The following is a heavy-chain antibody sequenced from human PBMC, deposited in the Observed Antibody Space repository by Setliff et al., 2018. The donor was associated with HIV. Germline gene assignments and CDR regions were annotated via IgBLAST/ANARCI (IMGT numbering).Heavy chain of an antibody. Sequence: SETLSLTCTVSGVSITSYFWSWIRQPPGKGLEWIGYIYTSGSTKYNPSLKSRVTISLDTSKNQFSLKLSSVTAADTAVYYCARHSYYASGSYSYYDGMDVWGQGTTVTVSS. V-gene: IGHV4-4*09. CDR1: GVSITSYF. D-gene: IGHD3-10*01. CDR3: ARHSYYASGSYSYYDGMDV. CDR2: IYTSGST. J-gene: IGHJ6*02.